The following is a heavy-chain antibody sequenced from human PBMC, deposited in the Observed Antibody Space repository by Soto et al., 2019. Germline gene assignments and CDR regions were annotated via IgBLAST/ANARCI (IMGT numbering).Heavy chain of an antibody. CDR1: GFTFSTYG. V-gene: IGHV3-30*18. J-gene: IGHJ6*02. CDR3: AKDLQSYGDYDYYCYGMDF. Sequence: QVQLVESGGGEVQPGRSLTISCAASGFTFSTYGMHWVRQTPGKGLEWVAVISYDGTNKLYSDSVKGRFTISRDNFKNTLTQQMNSPSADDTAVYSCAKDLQSYGDYDYYCYGMDFWGRGTRVTVSS. D-gene: IGHD4-17*01. CDR2: ISYDGTNK.